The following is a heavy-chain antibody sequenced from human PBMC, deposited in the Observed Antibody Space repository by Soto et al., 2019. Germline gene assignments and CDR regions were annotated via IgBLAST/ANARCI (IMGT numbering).Heavy chain of an antibody. Sequence: ASVKVSCKASGYTFTSYYMHWVRQAPGQGLEWMGMINPSGGSTSYAQKFQGRVTMTRDTSTSTVYMELSSLRSEDPAVYYCATEWVLLWFGESHYYFDYWAQGTLVTVSS. D-gene: IGHD3-10*01. J-gene: IGHJ4*02. CDR1: GYTFTSYY. CDR3: ATEWVLLWFGESHYYFDY. CDR2: INPSGGST. V-gene: IGHV1-46*01.